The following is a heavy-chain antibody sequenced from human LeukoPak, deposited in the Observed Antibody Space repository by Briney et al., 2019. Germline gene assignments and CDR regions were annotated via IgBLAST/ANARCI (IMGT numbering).Heavy chain of an antibody. V-gene: IGHV4-59*01. Sequence: PSEPLSLLCSVSGRFIRSYYWSWLPQPPGKGGGWIGNIYYSGSTNFNPSLKSRVTISVDTSRNQFSLKLSSVTAADTAVYYCARAIPPYAAIPRANAFDIWGQGTMVTVSS. D-gene: IGHD2-2*01. CDR2: IYYSGST. CDR3: ARAIPPYAAIPRANAFDI. CDR1: GRFIRSYY. J-gene: IGHJ3*02.